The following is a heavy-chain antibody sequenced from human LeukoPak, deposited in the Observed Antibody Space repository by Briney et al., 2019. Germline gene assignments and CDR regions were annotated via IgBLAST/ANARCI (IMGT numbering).Heavy chain of an antibody. D-gene: IGHD2-15*01. CDR2: ISYDGSNK. CDR1: GFTFSSYG. J-gene: IGHJ4*02. Sequence: PGGSLRLSCAASGFTFSSYGMHWVRQAPGKGLEWVAVISYDGSNKYYADSVKGRFTISRDNSKNTLYLQMNSLRAEDAAVYYRAKESGGPGDYWGQGTLVTVSS. V-gene: IGHV3-30*18. CDR3: AKESGGPGDY.